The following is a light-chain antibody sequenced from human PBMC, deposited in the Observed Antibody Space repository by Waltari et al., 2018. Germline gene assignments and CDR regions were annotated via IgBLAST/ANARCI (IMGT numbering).Light chain of an antibody. CDR2: AAS. Sequence: DIQITQTPSSLSASLGDRVIITCRAQQNMSSYLNWDQQKPVKAPQVLIYAASTLQSGVPSRFSGSGSGTDCTITISILQPEDFATYYCQQSYYSVTFGPGTKVDI. CDR3: QQSYYSVT. V-gene: IGKV1-39*01. J-gene: IGKJ3*01. CDR1: QNMSSY.